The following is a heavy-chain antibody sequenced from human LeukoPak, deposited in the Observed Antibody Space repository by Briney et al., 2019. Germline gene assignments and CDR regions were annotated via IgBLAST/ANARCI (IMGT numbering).Heavy chain of an antibody. J-gene: IGHJ3*02. CDR2: INPSGGST. V-gene: IGHV1-46*01. Sequence: ASVKVSCKASGYTFTSYYMHWVRQAPGQGLEWTGIINPSGGSTSYAQKFQGRVTMTRDTSTSTVYMELSSLRSEDTAVYYCARDGGVVPAAARSHGAFDIWGQGTMVTVSS. D-gene: IGHD2-2*01. CDR3: ARDGGVVPAAARSHGAFDI. CDR1: GYTFTSYY.